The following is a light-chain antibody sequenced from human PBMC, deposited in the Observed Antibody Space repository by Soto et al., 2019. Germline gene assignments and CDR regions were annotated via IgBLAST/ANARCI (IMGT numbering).Light chain of an antibody. J-gene: IGKJ4*01. Sequence: EIVLTQSPDTLSLSPGQRATLSCRASQSVSGYLAWDQQKPGQAPRLLIYDASNRAYGVPARFRGSGSGTNFTRTIASLDPNDFPVHYCQQRSNWPYHTFGGGTRV. V-gene: IGKV3-11*01. CDR1: QSVSGY. CDR2: DAS. CDR3: QQRSNWPYHT.